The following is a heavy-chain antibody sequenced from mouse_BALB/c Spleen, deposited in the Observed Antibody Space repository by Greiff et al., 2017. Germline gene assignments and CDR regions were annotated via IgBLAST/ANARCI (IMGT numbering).Heavy chain of an antibody. V-gene: IGHV5-6*01. D-gene: IGHD2-14*01. CDR2: ISSGGSYT. J-gene: IGHJ4*01. CDR1: GFTFSSYG. CDR3: ARQGYRYLYAMDY. Sequence: EVQGVESGGDLVKPGGSLKLSCAASGFTFSSYGMSWVRQTPDKRLEWVATISSGGSYTYYPDSVKGRFTISRDNAKNTLYLQMSSLKSEDTAMYYCARQGYRYLYAMDYWGQGTSVTVSS.